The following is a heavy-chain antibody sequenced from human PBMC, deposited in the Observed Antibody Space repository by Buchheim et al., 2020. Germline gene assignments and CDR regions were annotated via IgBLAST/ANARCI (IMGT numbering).Heavy chain of an antibody. J-gene: IGHJ5*02. D-gene: IGHD6-13*01. Sequence: QVQLVQSGAEVKKPGASVKVSCKASGYTFTSYYMHWVRQAPGQGLEWMGIINPSGGSTSYAQKFQGRVTMTRDTSTSTVYVELSSLRSEDTAVYYCAGALRIAAAGARLGWFDPWGQGTL. CDR2: INPSGGST. CDR1: GYTFTSYY. V-gene: IGHV1-46*01. CDR3: AGALRIAAAGARLGWFDP.